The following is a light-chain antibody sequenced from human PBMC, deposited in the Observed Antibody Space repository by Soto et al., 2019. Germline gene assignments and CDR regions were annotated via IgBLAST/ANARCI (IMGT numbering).Light chain of an antibody. V-gene: IGLV1-40*01. Sequence: QSVLTQSPSVSGAPGQRVTISCTGTSSNIGAAYDVNWYRHLPGTAPKLLIYGNTNRPSGVPDRFSGSKSSTSASLAITGLQADVEAVYYCQSYDSGLTGSVFGGGTKLTVL. CDR3: QSYDSGLTGSV. CDR1: SSNIGAAYD. J-gene: IGLJ2*01. CDR2: GNT.